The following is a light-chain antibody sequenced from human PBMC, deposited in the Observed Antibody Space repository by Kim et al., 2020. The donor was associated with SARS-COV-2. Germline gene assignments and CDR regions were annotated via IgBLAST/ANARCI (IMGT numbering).Light chain of an antibody. CDR3: QSSDSSDTFWV. J-gene: IGLJ3*02. CDR2: EDT. CDR1: ALPKQY. V-gene: IGLV3-25*03. Sequence: SYELTQPPSVSVSPGQTARITCSGDALPKQYAYWFQQKPGQAPVEVIYEDTERPSGIPERFSGSTSGTTVTLTISGVQAEDEADYYCQSSDSSDTFWVFGGGNKVTV.